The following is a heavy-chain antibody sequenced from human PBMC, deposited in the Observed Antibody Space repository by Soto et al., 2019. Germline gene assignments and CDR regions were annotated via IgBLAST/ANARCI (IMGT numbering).Heavy chain of an antibody. CDR2: INHSGST. J-gene: IGHJ5*02. CDR1: GGSFSGYY. Sequence: SETLSLTCAVYGGSFSGYYWSWIRQPPGKGLEWIGEINHSGSTNYNPSLKSRVTISVDTSKNQFSLKLSSVTAADTAVYYCARGSWIFGVVRGPKGNPKFDPWGQGTLVTVSS. V-gene: IGHV4-34*01. D-gene: IGHD3-3*01. CDR3: ARGSWIFGVVRGPKGNPKFDP.